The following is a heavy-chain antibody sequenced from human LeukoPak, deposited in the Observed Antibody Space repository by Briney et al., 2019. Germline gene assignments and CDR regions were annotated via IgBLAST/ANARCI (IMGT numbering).Heavy chain of an antibody. V-gene: IGHV4-59*01. J-gene: IGHJ4*02. CDR1: GGSITSYY. Sequence: SEALSLSCTVSGGSITSYYWSWMRQPPGKGLEWIGYIYSSGGTNYSRSLMSRVTITIDMSKNQFTLKLSSVTAADTAMDYCARIDDDRYVNDYWGQGTLVTVSS. CDR3: ARIDDDRYVNDY. CDR2: IYSSGGT. D-gene: IGHD3-16*02.